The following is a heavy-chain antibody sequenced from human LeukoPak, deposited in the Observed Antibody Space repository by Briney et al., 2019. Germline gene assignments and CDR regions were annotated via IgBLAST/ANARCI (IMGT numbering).Heavy chain of an antibody. Sequence: GGSLRLSCAASGFTFGSYSMNWVRQAPGKGLEWVSSISSSSYIYYADSVKGRFTISRDNAKNSLYLQMNSLRAEDTAVYYCASGGSSCSSTSCYPRYYYYGMDVWGQGTTVTVSS. V-gene: IGHV3-21*01. D-gene: IGHD2-2*01. CDR3: ASGGSSCSSTSCYPRYYYYGMDV. J-gene: IGHJ6*02. CDR2: ISSSSYI. CDR1: GFTFGSYS.